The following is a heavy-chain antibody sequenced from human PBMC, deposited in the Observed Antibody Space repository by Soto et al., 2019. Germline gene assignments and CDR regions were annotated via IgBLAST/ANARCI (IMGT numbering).Heavy chain of an antibody. D-gene: IGHD6-13*01. J-gene: IGHJ4*02. CDR3: ARDRRRGGTSSWYFDY. Sequence: QVQLQESGPGLVKPSQTLSLTCTVSGGSISSGGYYWSWIRQHPGKGLEWIGYIYYSGSTYYNPSLKSRVTISVDTSKNQFSLKLSSVTAADTAVYYCARDRRRGGTSSWYFDYWGQGTLVTVSS. CDR2: IYYSGST. CDR1: GGSISSGGYY. V-gene: IGHV4-31*03.